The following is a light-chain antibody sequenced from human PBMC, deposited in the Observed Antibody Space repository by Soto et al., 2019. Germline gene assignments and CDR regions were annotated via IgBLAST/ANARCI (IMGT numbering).Light chain of an antibody. CDR2: DVS. CDR3: SSYTSDSIHVI. J-gene: IGLJ2*01. CDR1: SNTIGLYNY. Sequence: QSARIQPASWSGSPGRPITTPALEPSNTIGLYNYVPWYQQHPGKAPKLMIFDVSDRTSGASDRFSGSRSGNTASLSISGLQAEDEADYFCSSYTSDSIHVIFGGGTKLTVL. V-gene: IGLV2-14*03.